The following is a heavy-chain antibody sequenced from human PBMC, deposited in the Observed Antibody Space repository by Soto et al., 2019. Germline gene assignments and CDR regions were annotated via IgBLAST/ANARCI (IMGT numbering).Heavy chain of an antibody. CDR3: ARDEWQYYGSGSYYQYWFDP. V-gene: IGHV1-18*01. D-gene: IGHD3-10*01. CDR1: GYTFTRYG. CDR2: ISAYNGNT. Sequence: ASVTVSCKAAGYTFTRYGISWVRQAPGQGLEWMGWISAYNGNTNYAQKLQGRVTMTTDTSTSTAYMELRSLRSDDTAVYYCARDEWQYYGSGSYYQYWFDPWGQGTLVIVSS. J-gene: IGHJ5*02.